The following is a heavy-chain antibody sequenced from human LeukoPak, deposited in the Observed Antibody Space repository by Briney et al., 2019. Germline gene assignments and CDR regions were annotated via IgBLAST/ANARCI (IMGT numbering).Heavy chain of an antibody. D-gene: IGHD3-3*01. V-gene: IGHV4-34*01. CDR2: INHSGST. Sequence: SETLSLTCTVSGGSISSYYWSWIRQPPGKGLEWIGEINHSGSTNYNPSLKSRVTISVDTSKNQFSLKLSSVTAADTAVYYCARYKRNYDFWSGYRNWFDPWGQGTLVTVSP. CDR1: GGSISSYY. CDR3: ARYKRNYDFWSGYRNWFDP. J-gene: IGHJ5*02.